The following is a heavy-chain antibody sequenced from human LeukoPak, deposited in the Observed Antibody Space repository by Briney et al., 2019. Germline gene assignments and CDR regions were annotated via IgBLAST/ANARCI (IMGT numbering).Heavy chain of an antibody. D-gene: IGHD3-10*01. CDR3: ATDLTRRDRGYFDL. CDR2: IIPILGIA. V-gene: IGHV1-69*04. CDR1: GGTFSSYA. Sequence: ASVKVSCKASGGTFSSYAISWVRQAPGQGLEWMGRIIPILGIANYAQKFQGRVTITADKSTSTAYMELSSLRSEDTAVYYCATDLTRRDRGYFDLWGRGTLVTVSS. J-gene: IGHJ2*01.